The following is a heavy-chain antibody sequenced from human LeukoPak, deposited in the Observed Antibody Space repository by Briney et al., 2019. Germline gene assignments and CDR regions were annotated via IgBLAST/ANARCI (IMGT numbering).Heavy chain of an antibody. Sequence: ASVKVSCKAYGYTFTGYYMHWVRQAPGQGLEWMGRINPNSGGTNYAQKFQGRVTMTRDTSISTAYMELSRLRSDDTAVYYCARERHDYVWGSYRYSIDYWGQGTLVTVSS. CDR3: ARERHDYVWGSYRYSIDY. J-gene: IGHJ4*02. CDR1: GYTFTGYY. D-gene: IGHD3-16*02. CDR2: INPNSGGT. V-gene: IGHV1-2*06.